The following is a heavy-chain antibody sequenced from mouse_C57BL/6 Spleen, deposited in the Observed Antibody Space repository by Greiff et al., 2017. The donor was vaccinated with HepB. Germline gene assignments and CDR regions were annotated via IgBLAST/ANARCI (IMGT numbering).Heavy chain of an antibody. V-gene: IGHV1-64*01. D-gene: IGHD2-3*01. CDR2: IHPNSGST. CDR1: GYTFTSYW. Sequence: QVQLQQPGAELVKPGASVKLSCKASGYTFTSYWMHWVKQRPGQGLEWIGMIHPNSGSTNYNEKFKSKATLTVDKSSSTADMQLSSLTSEDSAFYYCARRRGDGYYYFDYWGQGTTLTVSS. CDR3: ARRRGDGYYYFDY. J-gene: IGHJ2*01.